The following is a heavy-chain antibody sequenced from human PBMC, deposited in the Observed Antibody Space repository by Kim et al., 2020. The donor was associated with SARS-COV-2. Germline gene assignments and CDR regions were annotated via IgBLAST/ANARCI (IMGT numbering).Heavy chain of an antibody. V-gene: IGHV3-21*01. D-gene: IGHD3-10*01. Sequence: VKGRFTISRENAKNSLYLQMNSLRAEDTAVYYCARDRQYYYGSVDAFDIWGQGTMVTVSS. J-gene: IGHJ3*02. CDR3: ARDRQYYYGSVDAFDI.